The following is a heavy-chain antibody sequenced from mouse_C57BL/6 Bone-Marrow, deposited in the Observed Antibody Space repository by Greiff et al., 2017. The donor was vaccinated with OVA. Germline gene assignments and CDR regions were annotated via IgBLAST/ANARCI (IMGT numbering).Heavy chain of an antibody. Sequence: QVQLQQPGAELVRPGSSVKLSCKASGYTFTSYWMHWVKQRPIQGLEWIGNIDPSDSETHYNQKFKDKATLTVDKSSSTAYMQLSSLTSEDSAVYYCARRPYYYGSSPWYFDVWGTGTTVTVSS. CDR2: IDPSDSET. V-gene: IGHV1-52*01. J-gene: IGHJ1*03. D-gene: IGHD1-1*01. CDR3: ARRPYYYGSSPWYFDV. CDR1: GYTFTSYW.